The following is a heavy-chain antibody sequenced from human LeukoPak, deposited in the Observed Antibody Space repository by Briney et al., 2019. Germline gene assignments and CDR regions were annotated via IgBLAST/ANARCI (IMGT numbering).Heavy chain of an antibody. CDR3: ARHSGGSGGAFHY. CDR2: MDDSGST. CDR1: GGSISSYY. J-gene: IGHJ4*02. Sequence: PSERLSPTCTVSGGSISSYYWSWNRQPPGKGLEWIGYMDDSGSTNYNPSLTSRVTISEDTSKNQLSLKLGSVTAADTAVYYCARHSGGSGGAFHYSGQGTLVTVSS. V-gene: IGHV4-59*08. D-gene: IGHD6-19*01.